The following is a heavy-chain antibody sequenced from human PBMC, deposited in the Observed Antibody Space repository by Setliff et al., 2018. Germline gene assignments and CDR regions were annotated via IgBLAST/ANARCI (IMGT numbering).Heavy chain of an antibody. J-gene: IGHJ4*02. CDR2: IKSKTDGGTI. CDR3: TTDRRGGWSGASCYDFDY. Sequence: PGGSLRLSCAASGFTFSNAWMSWVRQAPGKGLEWVGRIKSKTDGGTIDYAAPVKGRFIISGDESENTLYLQRNNLKTEDTGVYYFTTDRRGGWSGASCYDFDYWGQGTLVTVSS. V-gene: IGHV3-15*01. CDR1: GFTFSNAW. D-gene: IGHD2-15*01.